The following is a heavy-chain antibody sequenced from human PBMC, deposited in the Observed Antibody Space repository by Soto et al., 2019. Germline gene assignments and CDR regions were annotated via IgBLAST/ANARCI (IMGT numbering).Heavy chain of an antibody. CDR1: GGSISSSSYY. CDR3: ARLAFYVGWFDP. V-gene: IGHV4-39*01. Sequence: QLQLQESGPGLVKPSETLSLTCTVSGGSISSSSYYWGWIRQPPGKGLEWIGSIYYSGSTYYNPSLKSRVTISVDTSKNQFSLKLSSVTAADTAVYYCARLAFYVGWFDPWGQGTLVTVSS. J-gene: IGHJ5*02. D-gene: IGHD3-10*02. CDR2: IYYSGST.